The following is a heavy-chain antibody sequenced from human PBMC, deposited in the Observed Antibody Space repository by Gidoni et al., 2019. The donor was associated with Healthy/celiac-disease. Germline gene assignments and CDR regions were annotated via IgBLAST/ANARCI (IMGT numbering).Heavy chain of an antibody. J-gene: IGHJ4*02. CDR1: GYTFTSYY. V-gene: IGHV1-46*01. CDR2: TNPSGGST. CDR3: AREPSAVAGTGVLDY. D-gene: IGHD6-19*01. Sequence: QVQLVQSGAEVTTPWAQVQVSCTASGYTFTSYYRQWVRQAPGQGREWRGITNPSGGSTSYAQKFQGRVTMTRDTSTSTVYMELSSLRSEDTAVYYCAREPSAVAGTGVLDYWGQGTLVTVSS.